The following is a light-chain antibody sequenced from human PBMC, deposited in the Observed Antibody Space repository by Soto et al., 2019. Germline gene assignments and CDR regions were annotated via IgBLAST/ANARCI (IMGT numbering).Light chain of an antibody. CDR2: GAS. CDR3: QQYYNWPPIT. V-gene: IGKV3-15*01. Sequence: EIVMTQSPATLSVSPGERATLSCRASQSVSRNLAWYQQKPGQAPRLLIYGASTRATGFPARFSGSGSGTEFTLTLSSLQSEDFAVYYCQQYYNWPPITFGQGTRLEIK. CDR1: QSVSRN. J-gene: IGKJ5*01.